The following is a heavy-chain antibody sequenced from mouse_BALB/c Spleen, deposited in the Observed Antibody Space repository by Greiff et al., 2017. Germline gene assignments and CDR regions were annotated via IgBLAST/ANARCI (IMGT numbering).Heavy chain of an antibody. CDR1: GFNIKDTY. Sequence: EVQLQQSGAELVKPGASVKLSCTASGFNIKDTYMHWVKQRPEQGLEWIGRIDPANGNTKYDPKFQGKATITADTSSNTAYLQLSSLTSEDTAVYYCARQGANWDVLFAYWGQGTLVTVSA. D-gene: IGHD4-1*01. CDR2: IDPANGNT. CDR3: ARQGANWDVLFAY. V-gene: IGHV14-3*02. J-gene: IGHJ3*01.